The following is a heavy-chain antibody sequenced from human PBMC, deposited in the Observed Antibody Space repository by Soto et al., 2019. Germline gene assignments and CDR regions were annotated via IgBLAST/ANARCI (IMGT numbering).Heavy chain of an antibody. CDR2: ISGSGGST. D-gene: IGHD3-16*01. CDR3: AKVGSYDYVWGSYSGGGWFDP. V-gene: IGHV3-23*01. Sequence: GGSLRLSCAASGFTFSSYAMSWVRQAPGKGLEWVSAISGSGGSTYYADSVKGRFTISRDNSKNTLYLQMNSLRAEDTAVYYCAKVGSYDYVWGSYSGGGWFDPWGQGTLVTVSS. CDR1: GFTFSSYA. J-gene: IGHJ5*02.